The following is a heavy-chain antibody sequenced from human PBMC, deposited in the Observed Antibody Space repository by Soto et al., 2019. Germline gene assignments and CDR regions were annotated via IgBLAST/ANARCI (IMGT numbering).Heavy chain of an antibody. CDR1: GFTFSSYG. CDR3: AKESLFDGGFDY. J-gene: IGHJ4*02. D-gene: IGHD3-9*01. Sequence: SGGSLRLSCAASGFTFSSYGMHWVRQAPGKGLEWVAVISYDGSNKYYADSVKGRFTISRDNSKNTLYLQMNSLRAEDTAVYYCAKESLFDGGFDYWGQGTLVTVSS. V-gene: IGHV3-30*18. CDR2: ISYDGSNK.